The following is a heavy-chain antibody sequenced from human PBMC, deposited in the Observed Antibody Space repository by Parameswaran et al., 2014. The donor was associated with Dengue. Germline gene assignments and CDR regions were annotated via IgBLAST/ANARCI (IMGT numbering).Heavy chain of an antibody. CDR2: INPKNGVT. Sequence: ASVKVSCKASGYTFSDYYMHWVRQAPGQGPEWMGCINPKNGVTNYAQKFQGRVTMTRDTSISTAYMELSRLSSDDTAVYYCARDGGHYYDDSGYPFNWLDPWGRGTLVTVSS. D-gene: IGHD3-22*01. CDR1: GYTFSDYY. CDR3: ARDGGHYYDDSGYPFNWLDP. J-gene: IGHJ5*02. V-gene: IGHV1-2*02.